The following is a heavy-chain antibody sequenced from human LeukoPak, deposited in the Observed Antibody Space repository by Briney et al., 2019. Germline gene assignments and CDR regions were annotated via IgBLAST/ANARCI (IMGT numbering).Heavy chain of an antibody. J-gene: IGHJ4*02. V-gene: IGHV1-69*01. CDR1: GGTFSSYA. D-gene: IGHD2-2*01. CDR3: ARTLRPLGLGYCSSTSCYDGLDY. Sequence: SVKVSCKASGGTFSSYAISWVRQAPGQGLEWMGGIIPIFGTANCAQKFQGRVTITADESTSTAYMELSSLRSEDTAVYYCARTLRPLGLGYCSSTSCYDGLDYWGQGTLVTASS. CDR2: IIPIFGTA.